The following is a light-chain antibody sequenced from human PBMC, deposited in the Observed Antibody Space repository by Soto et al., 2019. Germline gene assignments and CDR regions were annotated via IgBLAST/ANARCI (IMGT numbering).Light chain of an antibody. J-gene: IGKJ1*01. Sequence: TQSPATLSLSTWERATLSCRASQSVRSYLSCYQQKPGQAPRLLIYGASSRATGIPDRFSGSGSGTDFTLTISRLEPEDFAVYYCQQYGSSRTFGQGTKVDIK. CDR2: GAS. CDR3: QQYGSSRT. V-gene: IGKV3-20*01. CDR1: QSVRSY.